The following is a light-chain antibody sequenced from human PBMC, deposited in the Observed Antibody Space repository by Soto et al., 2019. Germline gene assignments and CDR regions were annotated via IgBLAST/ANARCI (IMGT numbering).Light chain of an antibody. Sequence: DIQLTQSPSFLSASVGDRVTITCRASQGISSYLAWYQQKPGKAPKLLIYAASTLQSGVPSRFSGSGSGTEFTLTISSLQPEDFATYYCQQLNRYPGGTFGPGTKVDIK. CDR1: QGISSY. CDR3: QQLNRYPGGT. CDR2: AAS. V-gene: IGKV1-9*01. J-gene: IGKJ3*01.